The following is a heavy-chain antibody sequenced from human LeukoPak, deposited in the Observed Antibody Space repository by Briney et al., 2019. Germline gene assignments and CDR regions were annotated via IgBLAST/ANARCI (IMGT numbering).Heavy chain of an antibody. D-gene: IGHD6-19*01. V-gene: IGHV1-18*01. J-gene: IGHJ4*02. CDR3: ARVCGSGWSFDY. CDR1: GYTFTTYS. CDR2: ISAYNGNT. Sequence: GASVKVSCKASGYTFTTYSISWVRQPPGQGLEWMGWISAYNGNTNYAQKLQGRVTMTTDTSTSTAYMELRSLRSDDTAVYYCARVCGSGWSFDYWGQGTLVTVSS.